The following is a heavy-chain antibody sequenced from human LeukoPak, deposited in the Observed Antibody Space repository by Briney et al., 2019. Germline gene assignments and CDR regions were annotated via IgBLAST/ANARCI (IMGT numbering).Heavy chain of an antibody. CDR1: GFTFSSYS. CDR3: ARETYYDILTGYYIFDY. CDR2: IKQDGSEK. J-gene: IGHJ4*02. V-gene: IGHV3-7*01. Sequence: GGSLRLSCAASGFTFSSYSMNWVRQAPGKGLEWVANIKQDGSEKYYVDSVKGRFTISRDNAKNSLYLQMNSLRAEDTAVYYCARETYYDILTGYYIFDYWGQGTLVTASS. D-gene: IGHD3-9*01.